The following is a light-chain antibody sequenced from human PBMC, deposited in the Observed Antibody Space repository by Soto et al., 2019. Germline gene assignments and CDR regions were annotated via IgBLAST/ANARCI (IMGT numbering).Light chain of an antibody. V-gene: IGKV1-5*01. J-gene: IGKJ1*01. CDR2: DAS. CDR3: QQYNNYPRT. CDR1: QTISSW. Sequence: DIQMTQSPSTLSGSVGDRVTITCRASQTISSWLAWYQQKPGKAPKFLIYDASSLESGVPSRFSGSGSGTEFTLTISNLQPDDFATYFCQQYNNYPRTFGQGTKVDI.